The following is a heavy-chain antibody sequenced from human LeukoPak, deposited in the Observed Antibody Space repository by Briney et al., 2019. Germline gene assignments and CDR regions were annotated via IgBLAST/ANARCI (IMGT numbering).Heavy chain of an antibody. Sequence: GGSLRLSCAASGFTFSSYAMSWVRQAPGKGLEWVSAISGSGGSTYYADSVKGRFTISRDNSKNTLYLQMNSLRAADPAVNYCAKETAVAGTSDYWGQGPLVTVSS. CDR1: GFTFSSYA. V-gene: IGHV3-23*01. CDR3: AKETAVAGTSDY. D-gene: IGHD6-19*01. J-gene: IGHJ4*02. CDR2: ISGSGGST.